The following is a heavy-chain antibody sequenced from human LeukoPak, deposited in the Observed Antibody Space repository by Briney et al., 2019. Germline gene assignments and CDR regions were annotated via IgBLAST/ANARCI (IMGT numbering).Heavy chain of an antibody. CDR3: AKSGLNRFDY. CDR2: ITYSGGST. CDR1: GFTFSSSG. V-gene: IGHV3-23*01. D-gene: IGHD2-15*01. Sequence: PGGSLRLSCAASGFTFSSSGMSWLRQAPGKGLEWVSSITYSGGSTYYADSVKGRFTISRDNSRNTLYLQMHSLRAEDTAVYYCAKSGLNRFDYWGQGTLVTVSS. J-gene: IGHJ4*02.